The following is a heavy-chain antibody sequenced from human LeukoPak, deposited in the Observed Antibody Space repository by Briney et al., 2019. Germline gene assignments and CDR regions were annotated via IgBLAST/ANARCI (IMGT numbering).Heavy chain of an antibody. D-gene: IGHD3-10*01. J-gene: IGHJ5*02. CDR2: IRAKDYGGTT. CDR3: IRGVKFGEA. V-gene: IGHV3-49*04. CDR1: GFTFSSYA. Sequence: GGSLRLSCAASGFTFSSYAMEWVRQAPGKGLGWVGLIRAKDYGGTTENAASVKGRFTISRDDSKSIAYLQMNSLKTEDTAVYYCIRGVKFGEAWGQGTLVIVSS.